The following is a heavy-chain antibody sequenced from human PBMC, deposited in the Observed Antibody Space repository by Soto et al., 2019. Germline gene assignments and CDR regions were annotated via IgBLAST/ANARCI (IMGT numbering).Heavy chain of an antibody. CDR3: VRDLLEGYGHARQPDY. J-gene: IGHJ4*02. Sequence: EVQLVGSGGGLVKPGGSLRLSCVASGFTFRAYSMSWVRQVPGQGLEWVASITSSNTYIYYTRSVEGRFTISRDDAKNSLHLQMNTLRAEDTAVYYCVRDLLEGYGHARQPDYWGQGTLVTVSS. CDR1: GFTFRAYS. CDR2: ITSSNTYI. D-gene: IGHD2-15*01. V-gene: IGHV3-21*06.